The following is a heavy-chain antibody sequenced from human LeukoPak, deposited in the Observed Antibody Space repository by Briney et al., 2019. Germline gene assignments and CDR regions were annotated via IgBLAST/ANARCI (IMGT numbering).Heavy chain of an antibody. D-gene: IGHD5-24*01. J-gene: IGHJ4*02. CDR3: ARGRDGYNWIDY. CDR1: GFTFSSCG. CDR2: IWYDGTNK. V-gene: IGHV3-33*01. Sequence: GGSLRLSCAASGFTFSSCGMHWVRQAPGKGLEWVAVIWYDGTNKYYADSVKGRFTISRDNSKNTLYLQMNSLRAEDTAVYYCARGRDGYNWIDYWGQGNLGTVSS.